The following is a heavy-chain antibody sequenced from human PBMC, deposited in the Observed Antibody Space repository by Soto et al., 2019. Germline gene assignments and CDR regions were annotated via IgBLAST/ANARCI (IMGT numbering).Heavy chain of an antibody. CDR2: ISAYNSNT. CDR3: AREGPAPYYYYGMDV. J-gene: IGHJ6*02. CDR1: GYSFTTYG. V-gene: IGHV1-18*01. Sequence: QVQLVQSGGEVKKPGASVKVSCKTSGYSFTTYGISWMRQAPGQGLEWMGWISAYNSNTNYAQKLQDRVTMTTDTSTSTAYMELRSLRSDDTAVYYCAREGPAPYYYYGMDVWGQGSTVTVSS.